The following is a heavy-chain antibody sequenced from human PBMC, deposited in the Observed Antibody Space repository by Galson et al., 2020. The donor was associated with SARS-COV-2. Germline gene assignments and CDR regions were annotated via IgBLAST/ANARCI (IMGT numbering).Heavy chain of an antibody. Sequence: SETLSLTCTVSGGSISSYYWSWIRQPPGKGPEWIGYIYYSGSTNYNPSLKSRVTISVDTSKNQFSLKLSSVTAADTAVYYCARVKKESYYYYGMDVWGQGTTVTVSS. CDR1: GGSISSYY. J-gene: IGHJ6*02. V-gene: IGHV4-59*01. CDR3: ARVKKESYYYYGMDV. CDR2: IYYSGST.